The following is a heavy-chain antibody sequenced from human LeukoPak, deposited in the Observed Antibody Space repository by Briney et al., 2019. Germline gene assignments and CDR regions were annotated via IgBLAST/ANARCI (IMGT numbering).Heavy chain of an antibody. CDR2: ISAYNGNT. CDR3: ARDRLIAAAALFDY. D-gene: IGHD6-13*01. V-gene: IGHV1-18*01. CDR1: GYTFTSYG. Sequence: GASVKVSCKASGYTFTSYGISWVRQAPGQGLEWMGWISAYNGNTNYAQKLQGRVTMSTDTSTSTAYMELRSLRSDDTAMYYCARDRLIAAAALFDYWGQGTLVTVSS. J-gene: IGHJ4*02.